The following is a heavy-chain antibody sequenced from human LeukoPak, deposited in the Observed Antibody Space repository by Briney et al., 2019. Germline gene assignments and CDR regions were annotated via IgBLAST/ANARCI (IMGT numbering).Heavy chain of an antibody. V-gene: IGHV3-64D*06. CDR2: INGDGRTT. CDR1: GFILSTYT. Sequence: GGSLRLSCSASGFILSTYTMYWVRQAPGKGLEYVSVINGDGRTTYYIDSVKGRFTISRDNSKNTLYLQMSSLRADDTAVYYCVGDQVDDTGYLRWGQGTRVTVSA. CDR3: VGDQVDDTGYLR. D-gene: IGHD5-12*01. J-gene: IGHJ4*02.